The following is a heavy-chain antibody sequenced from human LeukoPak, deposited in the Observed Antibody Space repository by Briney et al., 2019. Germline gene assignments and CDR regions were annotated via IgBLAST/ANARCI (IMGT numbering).Heavy chain of an antibody. CDR3: ARVPNWVRPSVSDY. V-gene: IGHV1-18*04. J-gene: IGHJ4*02. Sequence: ASVKVSCKASGYTFTSYGITWVRQAPGQGLEWMGWISAYNGNTNYAQKLQGRVTMTTDTSTTTAYMEQRSLRSDDTAVYYCARVPNWVRPSVSDYWGQGTLVTVSS. D-gene: IGHD7-27*01. CDR1: GYTFTSYG. CDR2: ISAYNGNT.